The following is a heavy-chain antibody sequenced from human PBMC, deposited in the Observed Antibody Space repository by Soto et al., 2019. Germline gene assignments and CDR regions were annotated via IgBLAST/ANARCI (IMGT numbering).Heavy chain of an antibody. D-gene: IGHD6-13*01. CDR1: GFTVSSNY. CDR2: IYSGGST. Sequence: EVQLVESGGGLIQPGGSLRLSCAASGFTVSSNYMSWVRQAPGKWLEWVSVIYSGGSTYYADSVKGRFTISRDTSKNTLYLQMNSLRAEDTAVYYCASCSSTGQVYYYYGMDVWGQGTTVTVSS. J-gene: IGHJ6*02. V-gene: IGHV3-53*01. CDR3: ASCSSTGQVYYYYGMDV.